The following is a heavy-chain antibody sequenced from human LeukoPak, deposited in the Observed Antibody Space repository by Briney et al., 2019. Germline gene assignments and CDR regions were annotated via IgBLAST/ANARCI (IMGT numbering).Heavy chain of an antibody. J-gene: IGHJ5*02. V-gene: IGHV4-61*02. CDR3: ARGSYGSGRYYTNWFDP. CDR1: GGSISSGSYY. D-gene: IGHD3-10*01. CDR2: IYTSGST. Sequence: PSQTLSLTCTVSGGSISSGSYYWSWIRQPAGKGLEWIGRIYTSGSTNYNPSLKSRVTMSVDTSKNQFSLKLSSVTAADTAVYYCARGSYGSGRYYTNWFDPWGQGTLVTVSS.